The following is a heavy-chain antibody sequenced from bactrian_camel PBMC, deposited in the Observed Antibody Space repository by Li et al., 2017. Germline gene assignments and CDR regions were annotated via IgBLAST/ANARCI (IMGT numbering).Heavy chain of an antibody. Sequence: QVQLVESGGGSVQAGGSLRLSCAALRYTFNSNCLGWFRQAPGKEREGVATISTGSGRTYYADSVKGRFTISRDNADKNTVYLQMDQLKPEDTAMYYCATEGGPVGSWCFTERPDDFGYWGQGTQVTVS. V-gene: IGHV3S1*01. CDR2: ISTGSGRT. D-gene: IGHD6*01. CDR3: ATEGGPVGSWCFTERPDDFGY. J-gene: IGHJ6*01. CDR1: RYTFNSNC.